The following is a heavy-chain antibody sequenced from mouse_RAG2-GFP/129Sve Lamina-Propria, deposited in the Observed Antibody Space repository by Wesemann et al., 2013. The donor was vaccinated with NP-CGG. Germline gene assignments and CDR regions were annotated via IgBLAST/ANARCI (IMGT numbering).Heavy chain of an antibody. CDR2: IDPEDGET. D-gene: IGHD3-2*02. V-gene: IGHV14-1*01. Sequence: EVQLQQSGAELVRPGASVKLSCTASGFNIKDSLMHWVKQRPEQGLEWIGWIDPEDGETKYAPKFQDKATITADTSSNTAYLQLSSLTSEDTAIYYCVQGRFWFAYWGQGTLVTVSA. CDR1: GFNIKDSL. J-gene: IGHJ3*01. CDR3: VQGRFWFAY.